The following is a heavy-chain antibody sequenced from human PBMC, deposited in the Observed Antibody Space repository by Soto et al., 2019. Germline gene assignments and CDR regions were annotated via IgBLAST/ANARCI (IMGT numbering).Heavy chain of an antibody. CDR3: ARDRVRATTRWFDS. CDR1: GFTFNNYW. J-gene: IGHJ5*01. CDR2: IKEDGSEK. D-gene: IGHD1-26*01. Sequence: EVPLVESGGGLVQPGGSLRLSCAASGFTFNNYWMSWVRQAPGKGLEWVANIKEDGSEKYYVASVKGRFTISRDNAKHSVFLHMATRRAEDTAVYFCARDRVRATTRWFDSWGQGALVTVSS. V-gene: IGHV3-7*01.